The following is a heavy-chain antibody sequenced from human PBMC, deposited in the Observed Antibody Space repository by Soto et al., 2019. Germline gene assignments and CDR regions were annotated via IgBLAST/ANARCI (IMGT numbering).Heavy chain of an antibody. D-gene: IGHD6-19*01. CDR2: INPNSGGT. CDR3: ATSGWYPFYYYYGMDG. J-gene: IGHJ6*02. Sequence: DSVQVSCKASGYTFTGYYMHWVRQAPGQGLEWMGWINPNSGGTNYAQKFQGRVTMTRDTSISTAYMELSRLRSDDTAVYYCATSGWYPFYYYYGMDGWGQGTTVTVSS. V-gene: IGHV1-2*02. CDR1: GYTFTGYY.